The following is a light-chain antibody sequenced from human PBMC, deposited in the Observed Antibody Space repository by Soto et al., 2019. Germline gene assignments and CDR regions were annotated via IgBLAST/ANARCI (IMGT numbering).Light chain of an antibody. CDR1: SSDVGGYNY. CDR3: SSYAGSSNV. J-gene: IGLJ1*01. V-gene: IGLV2-8*01. CDR2: EVN. Sequence: QSVPTQPPSTSGSPGQSVALSCTGTSSDVGGYNYVSWYQQHPGKAPKLMIYEVNKRPSGVPDRFSGAKSGNTASLTVSGLQAEDEADYYCSSYAGSSNVFGTGTKVTVL.